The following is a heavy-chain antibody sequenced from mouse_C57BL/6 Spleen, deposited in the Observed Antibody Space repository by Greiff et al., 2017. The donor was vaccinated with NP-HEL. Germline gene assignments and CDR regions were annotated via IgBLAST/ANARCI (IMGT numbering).Heavy chain of an antibody. CDR1: GYSFTSYY. V-gene: IGHV1-66*01. D-gene: IGHD4-1*02. J-gene: IGHJ2*01. CDR3: ARSQLGRRDYFEY. CDR2: IYPGSGNT. Sequence: QVQLQQSGPELVKPGASVKISCKASGYSFTSYYIHWVQQRPGQGLEWIGWIYPGSGNTKYNEKFKGKATLTADTSYSTAYMQLSSLTSEDSAVYYGARSQLGRRDYFEYWGEGTTRTVSS.